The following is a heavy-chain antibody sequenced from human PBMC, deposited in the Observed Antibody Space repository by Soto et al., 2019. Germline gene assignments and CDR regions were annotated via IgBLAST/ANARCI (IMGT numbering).Heavy chain of an antibody. J-gene: IGHJ1*01. D-gene: IGHD6-13*01. CDR2: IYGNGIR. V-gene: IGHV4-4*07. Sequence: QVHLQESGPGLVTPSGTLSLTCSVSGGSISGYYWSWVRQTAGKGLEWIGRIYGNGIRDYNPSLKSRVTLPADTSKNQISLQLDSMTAADTAVYFCARDENSWSDYLKHWGQGTVVIVSS. CDR1: GGSISGYY. CDR3: ARDENSWSDYLKH.